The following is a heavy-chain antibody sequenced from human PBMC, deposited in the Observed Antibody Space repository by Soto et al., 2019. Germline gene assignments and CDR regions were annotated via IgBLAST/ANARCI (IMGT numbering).Heavy chain of an antibody. D-gene: IGHD3-22*01. J-gene: IGHJ4*02. CDR3: ARADYYDSSGFYYDC. CDR1: GYIFTNHY. CDR2: INPSGGST. Sequence: QVQLVQSGAEVKKPGASVKVSCKASGYIFTNHYIHWVRQAPGQGLEWMGIINPSGGSTNYLQKFQGRITMTRDTSTSTVYMELSSLRSEGTAVYFCARADYYDSSGFYYDCWGQGTLVTVSS. V-gene: IGHV1-46*01.